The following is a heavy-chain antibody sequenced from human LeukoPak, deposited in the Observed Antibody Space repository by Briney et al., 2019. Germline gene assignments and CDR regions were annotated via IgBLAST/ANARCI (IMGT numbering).Heavy chain of an antibody. J-gene: IGHJ4*02. D-gene: IGHD1-26*01. V-gene: IGHV4-4*07. CDR3: ARMYSGTYGGIDN. CDR2: IYSSGST. CDR1: GGSISSYY. Sequence: SETLSLTCTVSGGSISSYYWSWIWQPAGEGLEWIGRIYSSGSTNYNPSLRSRVTLSVATSKNQFSLKLSSVTAADTAVYYCARMYSGTYGGIDNWGQGTLVTVSS.